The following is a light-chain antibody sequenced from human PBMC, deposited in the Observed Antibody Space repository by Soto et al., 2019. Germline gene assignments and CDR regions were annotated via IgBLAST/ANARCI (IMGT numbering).Light chain of an antibody. CDR3: QKYNSAPLT. J-gene: IGKJ4*01. V-gene: IGKV1-27*01. CDR1: QSISSW. Sequence: DIQMTQSPSTLSASVGDRVTIXXRASQSISSWLAWYQQKPGKVPKLXIYAASTLQSGVPSRFSGSGSGTDFTLTISSLQPEDVATYYCQKYNSAPLTFGGGTKVDI. CDR2: AAS.